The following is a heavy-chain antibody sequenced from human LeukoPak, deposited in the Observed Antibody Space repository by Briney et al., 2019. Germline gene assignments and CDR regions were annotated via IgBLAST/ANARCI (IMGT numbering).Heavy chain of an antibody. Sequence: ASVKVSCKASGYTFTGYYMHWVRQAPGQGLEWMGWINPNSGGTNYAQKFQGRVTMTRDTSISTAYMELSRLRSDDTAVYYCARANVDYGDYIDAFDIWGQGTMVTV. V-gene: IGHV1-2*02. CDR1: GYTFTGYY. CDR2: INPNSGGT. J-gene: IGHJ3*02. CDR3: ARANVDYGDYIDAFDI. D-gene: IGHD4-17*01.